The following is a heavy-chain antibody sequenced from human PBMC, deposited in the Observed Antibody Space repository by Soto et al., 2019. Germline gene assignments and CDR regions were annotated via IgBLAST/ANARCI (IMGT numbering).Heavy chain of an antibody. CDR3: ATDDPRIAAAGTGSNCFGY. CDR2: FDPEDGET. CDR1: GYTLTELS. D-gene: IGHD6-13*01. V-gene: IGHV1-24*01. J-gene: IGHJ4*02. Sequence: ASVKVSCKVSGYTLTELSMHWVRQAPGKGLEWMGGFDPEDGETIYAQKFQGRVTMTEDTSTDTAYMELSSLRSEDTAVYYCATDDPRIAAAGTGSNCFGYWGQGTLVTLSS.